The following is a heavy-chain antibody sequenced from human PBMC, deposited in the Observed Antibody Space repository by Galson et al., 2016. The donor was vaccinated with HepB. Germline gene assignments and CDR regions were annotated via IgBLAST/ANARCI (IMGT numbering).Heavy chain of an antibody. V-gene: IGHV3-30*04. J-gene: IGHJ4*02. D-gene: IGHD4-23*01. CDR1: GFAFSTFA. CDR3: ATYDAANSH. Sequence: SLRLSCAASGFAFSTFAMHWVRQAPAKGLEWVSSISYDGNNKYYADSVKGRFTLSRDNSKNTLSLEMHSLSNADTAVYYCATYDAANSHWGQGTLVTVSS. CDR2: ISYDGNNK.